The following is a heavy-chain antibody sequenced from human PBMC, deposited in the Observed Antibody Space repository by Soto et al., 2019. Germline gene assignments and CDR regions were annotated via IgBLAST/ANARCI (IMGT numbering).Heavy chain of an antibody. V-gene: IGHV1-69*08. Sequence: QVQLVQSGAEVKKPGSSVKVSCKASGGTFSSYTISWVRQAPGQGLEWMGRIIPILGIANYAQKFQGRVTITEDKSTSTAYMELSSLRSEDTAVYYCAREGISAAGAREDYWGQGTLVTVSS. J-gene: IGHJ4*02. CDR3: AREGISAAGAREDY. CDR1: GGTFSSYT. CDR2: IIPILGIA. D-gene: IGHD6-13*01.